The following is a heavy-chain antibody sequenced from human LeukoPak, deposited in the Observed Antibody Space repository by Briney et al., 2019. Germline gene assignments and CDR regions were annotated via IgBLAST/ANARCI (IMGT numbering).Heavy chain of an antibody. CDR1: GGSISSSSYY. J-gene: IGHJ4*02. CDR3: ARAYDILTGYDY. D-gene: IGHD3-9*01. V-gene: IGHV4-39*07. Sequence: SETLSLTCTVSGGSISSSSYYWDWIRQPPGKGLEWIGSIYYSGSTYYNPSLKSRVTISVDTSKNQFSLKLSSVTAADTAVYYCARAYDILTGYDYWGQGTLVTVSS. CDR2: IYYSGST.